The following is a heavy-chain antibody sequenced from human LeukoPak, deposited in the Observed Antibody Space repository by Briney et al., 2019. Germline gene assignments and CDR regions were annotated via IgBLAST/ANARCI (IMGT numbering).Heavy chain of an antibody. J-gene: IGHJ4*02. V-gene: IGHV3-21*01. CDR3: ASLFSIDY. Sequence: GGSLRLSCEASGLTFSSYSMNWVRQAPGKGLEWVSSISSSSSYIYYADSVKGRFTISRDNAKNSLYLQMNSLRAEDTAVYYCASLFSIDYWGQGTLVTVSS. CDR2: ISSSSSYI. D-gene: IGHD2/OR15-2a*01. CDR1: GLTFSSYS.